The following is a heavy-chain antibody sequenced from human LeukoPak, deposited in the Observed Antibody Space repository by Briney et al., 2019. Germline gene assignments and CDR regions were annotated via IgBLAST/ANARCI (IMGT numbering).Heavy chain of an antibody. CDR3: IKDMGFDLLKDAFHI. CDR2: ISWDSSNA. D-gene: IGHD3-9*01. Sequence: GGSLRLSCVGSGFSLDDYAMHWVRQVPGKGLEWVASISWDSSNAAYADSVKGRFTISRDNAKNSLYLQMNSLRPKDTAFYYCIKDMGFDLLKDAFHIWGQGTLVTVSS. J-gene: IGHJ3*02. V-gene: IGHV3-9*01. CDR1: GFSLDDYA.